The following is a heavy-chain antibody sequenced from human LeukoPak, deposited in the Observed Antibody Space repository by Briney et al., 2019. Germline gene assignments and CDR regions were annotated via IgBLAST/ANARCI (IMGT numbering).Heavy chain of an antibody. V-gene: IGHV3-7*01. D-gene: IGHD6-13*01. CDR1: GFSFSETW. CDR3: ARVKQRLVRLLGRDTTYNYYYYMDV. J-gene: IGHJ6*03. Sequence: GGSLRLSCAASGFSFSETWMTWVRQAPGKGLEWVANIKSDGSEKYYVDSVKGRFTVSRDNARNSLYLQMNSLRAEDTAVYYCARVKQRLVRLLGRDTTYNYYYYMDVWGKGTTVTVSS. CDR2: IKSDGSEK.